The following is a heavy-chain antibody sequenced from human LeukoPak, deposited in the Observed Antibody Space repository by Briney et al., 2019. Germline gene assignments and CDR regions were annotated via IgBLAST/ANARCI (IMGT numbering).Heavy chain of an antibody. V-gene: IGHV4-34*01. CDR3: ARGRLNTAMVAAYYYYGMDV. CDR2: INHSGST. J-gene: IGHJ6*02. CDR1: DFTFSNYA. Sequence: GSLRLSCAASDFTFSNYAMSWVRQPPGKGLEWIGEINHSGSTNYNPSLKSRVTISVDTSKNQFSLKLSSVTAADTAVYYCARGRLNTAMVAAYYYYGMDVWGQGTTVTVSS. D-gene: IGHD5-18*01.